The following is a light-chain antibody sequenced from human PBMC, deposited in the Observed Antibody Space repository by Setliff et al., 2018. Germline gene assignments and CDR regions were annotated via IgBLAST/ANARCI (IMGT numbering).Light chain of an antibody. CDR1: SSDVGGYNY. V-gene: IGLV2-11*01. CDR3: CSYAGSYTYV. J-gene: IGLJ1*01. Sequence: QSALTQPRSVSGSPGQSVTISCTGTSSDVGGYNYVSWYQQHPGKAPKVMIYDVSKRPSGVPDRFSGSKSGNTASLTISGLQAEDEADYYCCSYAGSYTYVVGTGTKGTVL. CDR2: DVS.